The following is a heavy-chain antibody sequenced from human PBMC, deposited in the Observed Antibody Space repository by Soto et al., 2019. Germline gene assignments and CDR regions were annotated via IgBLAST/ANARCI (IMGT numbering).Heavy chain of an antibody. CDR3: LNGCVRFFGFGGLGMDV. Sequence: GGSLRLSCSASGSTFSSYAMHWVRQAPGNGLEYVSAISSNGGSTYYADSVKGRFTISRDNSKNTLYLQMSSLRAEDTAVYYCLNGCVRFFGFGGLGMDVWGQGTTLTVSS. V-gene: IGHV3-64D*08. CDR2: ISSNGGST. J-gene: IGHJ6*02. D-gene: IGHD3-10*01. CDR1: GSTFSSYA.